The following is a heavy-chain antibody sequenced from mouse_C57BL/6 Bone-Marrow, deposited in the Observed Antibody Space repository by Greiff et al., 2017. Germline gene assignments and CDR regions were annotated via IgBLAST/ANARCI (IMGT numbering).Heavy chain of an antibody. CDR2: INPSNGGT. D-gene: IGHD2-5*01. J-gene: IGHJ4*01. V-gene: IGHV1-53*01. CDR1: GYTFTSYW. Sequence: VQLQQPGTELVKPGASVKLSCKASGYTFTSYWMHWVQQRPGQGLEWIGNINPSNGGTNYNEKFKSKATLTVDKSSSTAYMQLSRLTSEDSAVYYCARSYYSNKGAMDYWGQGTSVTVSA. CDR3: ARSYYSNKGAMDY.